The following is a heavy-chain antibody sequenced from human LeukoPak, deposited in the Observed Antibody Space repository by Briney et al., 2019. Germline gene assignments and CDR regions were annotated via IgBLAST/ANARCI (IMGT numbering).Heavy chain of an antibody. D-gene: IGHD3-16*01. J-gene: IGHJ3*02. CDR1: GGSISNYY. V-gene: IGHV4-59*12. CDR3: ASSSLRGSDAFDI. Sequence: SETLSLTCTVSGGSISNYYWNWIRQPPGKGLEWVGYIYYSGTTNYNTSLKSRVSMSVDTSKTQFSLKLNSVTPEDTAVYYCASSSLRGSDAFDIWGQGTMVTVSS. CDR2: IYYSGTT.